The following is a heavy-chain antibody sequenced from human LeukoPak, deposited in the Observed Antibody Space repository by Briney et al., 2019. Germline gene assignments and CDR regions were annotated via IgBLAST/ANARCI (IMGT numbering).Heavy chain of an antibody. V-gene: IGHV4-59*01. CDR2: IYYSGST. Sequence: SETLSLTCTVSGGSISSYYWSWIRQPPGKGLEWIGYIYYSGSTNYNPSLKSRVTISVDTSKNQFSLKLSSVTAADTAVYYCARERYGSGSYYIRGYYYYYGMDVWGQGTTVTVSS. CDR1: GGSISSYY. CDR3: ARERYGSGSYYIRGYYYYYGMDV. J-gene: IGHJ6*02. D-gene: IGHD3-10*01.